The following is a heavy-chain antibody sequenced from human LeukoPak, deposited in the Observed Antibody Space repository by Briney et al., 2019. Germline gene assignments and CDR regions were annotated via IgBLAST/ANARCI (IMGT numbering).Heavy chain of an antibody. CDR1: RGTFSSYA. CDR3: ARGEYYYDSSGYYRS. CDR2: IIPILGIA. V-gene: IGHV1-69*10. J-gene: IGHJ5*02. Sequence: ASAKVSCMASRGTFSSYAISWVRQAPGQGLEWMGRIIPILGIANYAQKFQGRVTITADKSTSTAYMELSSLRSEDTAVYYCARGEYYYDSSGYYRSWGQGTLVTVSS. D-gene: IGHD3-22*01.